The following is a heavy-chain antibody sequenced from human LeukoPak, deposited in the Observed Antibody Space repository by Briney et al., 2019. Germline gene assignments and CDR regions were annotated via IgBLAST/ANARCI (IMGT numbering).Heavy chain of an antibody. CDR1: GFSVSSNY. D-gene: IGHD3-22*01. Sequence: PGGSLRLSCAASGFSVSSNYMSWVRQAPGKGLEWVSAISGSGGSTYYADSVKGRFTISRDNSKNTLYLQMNSLRAEDTAVYYCAKVNDSSGWYFDYWGQGTLVTVSS. V-gene: IGHV3-23*01. CDR3: AKVNDSSGWYFDY. CDR2: ISGSGGST. J-gene: IGHJ4*02.